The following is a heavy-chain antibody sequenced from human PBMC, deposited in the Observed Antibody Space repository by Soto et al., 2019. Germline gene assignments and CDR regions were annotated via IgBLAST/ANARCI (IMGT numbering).Heavy chain of an antibody. CDR2: NYYSGST. CDR3: ARDLMYSSSSRQPLAFWFDP. J-gene: IGHJ5*02. CDR1: GGSISSYY. Sequence: SETLSLTCTVSGGSISSYYWSWIRQPPGKGLEWIGYNYYSGSTNYNPSLKSRVTISVDTSKNQFSLKLSSVTAADTAGYYCARDLMYSSSSRQPLAFWFDPWGQGTLVTVSS. V-gene: IGHV4-59*01. D-gene: IGHD6-6*01.